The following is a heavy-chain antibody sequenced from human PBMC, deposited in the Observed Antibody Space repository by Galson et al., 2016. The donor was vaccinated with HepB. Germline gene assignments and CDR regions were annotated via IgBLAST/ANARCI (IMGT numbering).Heavy chain of an antibody. CDR3: ARTAQRLWGFFDY. D-gene: IGHD4/OR15-4a*01. J-gene: IGHJ4*02. Sequence: PALVKPTQTLTLTCTFSGFSLSTNGVCVSWMRQSPGKALEWLAVIDWDDDKYYSTSLKTRLTISKGTSKSQVVLTMTNMDPVDTATYYCARTAQRLWGFFDYWGQGSLVTVSS. CDR1: GFSLSTNGVC. CDR2: IDWDDDK. V-gene: IGHV2-70*01.